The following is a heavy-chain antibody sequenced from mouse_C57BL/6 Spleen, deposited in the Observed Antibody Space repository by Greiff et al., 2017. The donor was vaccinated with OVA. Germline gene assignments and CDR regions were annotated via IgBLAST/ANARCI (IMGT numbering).Heavy chain of an antibody. J-gene: IGHJ1*03. V-gene: IGHV5-6*01. CDR1: GFTFSSYG. CDR2: ISSGGSYT. Sequence: EVHLVESGGDLVKPGGSLKLSCAASGFTFSSYGMSWVRQTPDKRLEWVATISSGGSYTYYPDSVKGRFTISRDNAKNTLYLQMSSLKSEDTAMYYCARLEGYFDVWGTGTTVTVSS. CDR3: ARLEGYFDV.